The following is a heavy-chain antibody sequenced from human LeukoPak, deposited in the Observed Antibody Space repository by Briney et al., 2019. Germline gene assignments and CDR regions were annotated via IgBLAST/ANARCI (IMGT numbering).Heavy chain of an antibody. D-gene: IGHD1-26*01. Sequence: GGSLRLSCVASGFIFSNYWMTWVRQTPGKGLEWVANIKENGREKEYVNSVKGRFTISRDNAKNSLYLQMSGLRAGDTAVYYCARVYSGSYSNAFDIWGQGTMVTVSS. CDR2: IKENGREK. J-gene: IGHJ3*02. CDR1: GFIFSNYW. CDR3: ARVYSGSYSNAFDI. V-gene: IGHV3-7*01.